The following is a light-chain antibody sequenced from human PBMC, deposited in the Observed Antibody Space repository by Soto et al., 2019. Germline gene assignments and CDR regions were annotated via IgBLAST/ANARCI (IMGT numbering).Light chain of an antibody. CDR1: QSVSSN. CDR2: GVS. J-gene: IGKJ5*01. Sequence: IVLTQSPVIVSLSPGERATLSGMSSQSVSSNLAWYQQKPGQAPRLLIYGVSNRATGIPDRFSGSGSGTDFTLTVSRLEPEDFAMYYCQQYHWAPDTFGQGTRLEI. CDR3: QQYHWAPDT. V-gene: IGKV3-20*01.